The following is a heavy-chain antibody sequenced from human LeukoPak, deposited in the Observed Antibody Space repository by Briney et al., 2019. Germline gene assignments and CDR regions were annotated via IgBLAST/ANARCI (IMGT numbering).Heavy chain of an antibody. Sequence: GGSLRLSCAASGFTVLNNYMTWVRQAPGKGLEWVSVIYSGGRTYYADSVKGRFTISRDSSKNTLYLQMGSLRTEDTAVYYCAMGATGEYLQYWGQGTLVTVSS. V-gene: IGHV3-53*01. CDR1: GFTVLNNY. CDR2: IYSGGRT. CDR3: AMGATGEYLQY. D-gene: IGHD1-26*01. J-gene: IGHJ1*01.